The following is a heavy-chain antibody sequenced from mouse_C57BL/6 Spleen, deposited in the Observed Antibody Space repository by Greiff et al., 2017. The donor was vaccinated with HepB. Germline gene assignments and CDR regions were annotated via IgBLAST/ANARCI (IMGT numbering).Heavy chain of an antibody. CDR3: ARSYDGYYGYAMDY. J-gene: IGHJ4*01. D-gene: IGHD2-3*01. CDR2: IWTGGGT. CDR1: GFSLTSYA. V-gene: IGHV2-9-1*01. Sequence: VKLMESGPGLVAPSQSLSITCTVSGFSLTSYAISWVRQPPGKGLEWLGVIWTGGGTNYNSALKSRLSISKDNSKSQVFLKMNSLQTDDTARYYCARSYDGYYGYAMDYWGQGTSVTVSS.